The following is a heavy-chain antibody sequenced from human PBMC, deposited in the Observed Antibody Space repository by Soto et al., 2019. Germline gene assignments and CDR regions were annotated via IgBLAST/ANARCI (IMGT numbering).Heavy chain of an antibody. CDR1: GFTFSSYS. J-gene: IGHJ6*02. Sequence: GGSLRLSCAASGFTFSSYSMNWVRQAPGKGLEWVSSISSSSSYIYYADSVKGRFTISRDNAKNSLYLQMNSLRAEDTAVYYCARTGSVGVPAAISAGGMDVWGQGTTVTVSS. CDR2: ISSSSSYI. V-gene: IGHV3-21*01. D-gene: IGHD2-2*01. CDR3: ARTGSVGVPAAISAGGMDV.